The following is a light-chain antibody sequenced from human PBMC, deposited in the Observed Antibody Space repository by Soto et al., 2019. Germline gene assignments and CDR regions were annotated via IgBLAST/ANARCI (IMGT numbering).Light chain of an antibody. CDR3: SSYAASNNLGV. J-gene: IGLJ2*01. V-gene: IGLV2-8*01. Sequence: QAVVTQPPSASGSPGQSVTISYIGTSSDVGGYNYVSWYQQHPGKAPKLMIYEVSKRPSGVPDRFSGSKSGNTASLTVSGLQAEDEADYYCSSYAASNNLGVFGGWTKLTVL. CDR2: EVS. CDR1: SSDVGGYNY.